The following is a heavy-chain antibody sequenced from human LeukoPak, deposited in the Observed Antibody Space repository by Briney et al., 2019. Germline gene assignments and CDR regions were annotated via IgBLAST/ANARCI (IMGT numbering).Heavy chain of an antibody. Sequence: PSETLSLTCTVSGGSISSYYWSWIRQPPGKGLEWIGYIYYSGSTNYNPSLKSRVTISVDTSKNQFSLKLSSVTAADTAVSACARDSPPDYYYGSGSPVAFDIWGQGTMVTVSS. CDR3: ARDSPPDYYYGSGSPVAFDI. CDR1: GGSISSYY. V-gene: IGHV4-59*01. CDR2: IYYSGST. J-gene: IGHJ3*02. D-gene: IGHD3-10*01.